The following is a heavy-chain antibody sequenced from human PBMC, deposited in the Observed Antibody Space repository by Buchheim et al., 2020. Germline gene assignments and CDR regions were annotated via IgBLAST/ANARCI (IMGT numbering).Heavy chain of an antibody. CDR3: ASHPQVEYSSSSEYYFDY. CDR1: GGSFSGYY. D-gene: IGHD6-6*01. CDR2: INQSGST. J-gene: IGHJ4*02. Sequence: QVQLQQWGTGLLKPSETLSLTCAVYGGSFSGYYWSWIRQPPGKGLEWIGEINQSGSTYYSPSLKSRVTISVDTSKNQFSLKVTSVTAADTAVYYCASHPQVEYSSSSEYYFDYWGQGTL. V-gene: IGHV4-34*01.